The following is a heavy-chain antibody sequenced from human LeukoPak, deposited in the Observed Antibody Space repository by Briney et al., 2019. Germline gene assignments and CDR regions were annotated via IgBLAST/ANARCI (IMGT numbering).Heavy chain of an antibody. CDR3: ARDGDFVVVTDRFDY. J-gene: IGHJ4*02. D-gene: IGHD2-21*02. CDR2: IYSCGST. Sequence: GGSLRLSCAASGFTVSSNYMSWVRQAPGKGLEWVSVIYSCGSTYYADSVKGRFTISRDNSRDTLYLQMNSLRPEDTAVYYCARDGDFVVVTDRFDYWGQGTLVTVSS. V-gene: IGHV3-66*01. CDR1: GFTVSSNY.